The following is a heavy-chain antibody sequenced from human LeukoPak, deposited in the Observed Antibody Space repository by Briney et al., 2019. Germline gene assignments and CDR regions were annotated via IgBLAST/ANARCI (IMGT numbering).Heavy chain of an antibody. CDR1: GFTFSSYA. V-gene: IGHV3-30*04. CDR2: ISYDGSNK. J-gene: IGHJ4*02. D-gene: IGHD6-19*01. Sequence: GGSLRFSCAASGFTFSSYAMHWVRQAPGKGLEWVAVISYDGSNKYYADSVKGRFTISRDNSKNTLYLQMNSLRAEDTAVYYCAREKQWLSWLDYWGQGTLVTVSS. CDR3: AREKQWLSWLDY.